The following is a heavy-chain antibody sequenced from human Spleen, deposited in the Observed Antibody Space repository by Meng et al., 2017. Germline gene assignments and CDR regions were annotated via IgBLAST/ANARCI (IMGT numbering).Heavy chain of an antibody. V-gene: IGHV3-15*01. D-gene: IGHD1-26*01. CDR1: GFYFNYAW. CDR2: IKSKTDGGTA. J-gene: IGHJ4*02. Sequence: EEDVVGARGELDTPGEYLRLSCSGSGFYFNYAWMSWGRQAPGKGLVWVGSIKSKTDGGTAEYAAPVTGRFTISRDDSKSTLYLQMSGLRIDDTGVYYCTWDDKAVSDYWGQGTLVTVSS. CDR3: TWDDKAVSDY.